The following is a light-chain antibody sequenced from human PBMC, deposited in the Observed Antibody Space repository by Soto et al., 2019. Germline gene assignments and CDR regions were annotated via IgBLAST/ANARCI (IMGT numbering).Light chain of an antibody. V-gene: IGKV3-15*01. Sequence: MTQSPSTLSASVGHRVTITCRASQSVSVWLAWYQQRSGQAPRLLIFDASIRVPTTPARFSGSVSGTEFTLTISSLESEDFAVYFCQQYGDRPRTFGQGTKVDIK. CDR1: QSVSVW. CDR2: DAS. J-gene: IGKJ1*01. CDR3: QQYGDRPRT.